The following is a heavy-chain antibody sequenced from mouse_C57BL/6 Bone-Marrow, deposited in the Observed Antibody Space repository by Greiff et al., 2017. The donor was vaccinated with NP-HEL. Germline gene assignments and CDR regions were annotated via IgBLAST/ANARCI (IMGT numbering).Heavy chain of an antibody. D-gene: IGHD1-1*01. CDR2: ISHSGST. Sequence: EVQLVESGPGLAKPSQSLSLTCSVTGYSITSDYWNWIRKFPGNKLEYMGYISHSGSTYYNHSLKSLISMTLDTSKNQYYLQLNSVTTEDTAAYYCARLDGRDYFDYWGQGTTRTVSS. J-gene: IGHJ2*01. V-gene: IGHV3-8*01. CDR1: GYSITSDY. CDR3: ARLDGRDYFDY.